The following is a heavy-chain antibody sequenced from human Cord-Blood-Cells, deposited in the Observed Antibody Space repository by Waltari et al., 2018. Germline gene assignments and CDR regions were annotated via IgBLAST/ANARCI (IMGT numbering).Heavy chain of an antibody. J-gene: IGHJ4*02. V-gene: IGHV3-30*18. Sequence: QVQLVESGGGVVQPGRCLRLSCAASGFTFRSYGMHWVRQAPGKGLEWVAVISYDGSNKYYADSVKGRFTISRDNSKNTLYLQMNSLRAEDTAVYYCAKARLRYYFDYWGQGTLVTVSS. CDR2: ISYDGSNK. CDR1: GFTFRSYG. CDR3: AKARLRYYFDY. D-gene: IGHD3-10*01.